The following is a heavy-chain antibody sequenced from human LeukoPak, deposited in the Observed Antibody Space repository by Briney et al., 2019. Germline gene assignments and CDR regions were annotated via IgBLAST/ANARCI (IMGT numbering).Heavy chain of an antibody. Sequence: ASVKVSCKASGYTFTGYYMHWVRQAPGQGLEWMGWINPNSGGTNYAQKFQGRVTMTRDTSISTAYMELSRLRSGDTAVYYCARLRGGLIAAAGNLDYWGQGTLVTVSS. V-gene: IGHV1-2*02. CDR1: GYTFTGYY. D-gene: IGHD6-13*01. CDR3: ARLRGGLIAAAGNLDY. J-gene: IGHJ4*02. CDR2: INPNSGGT.